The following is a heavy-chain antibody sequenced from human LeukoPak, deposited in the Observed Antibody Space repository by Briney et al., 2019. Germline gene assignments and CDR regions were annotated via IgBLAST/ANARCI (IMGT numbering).Heavy chain of an antibody. CDR3: ASQRSYYGPGVYFDY. CDR2: IYHSGST. CDR1: GYSISSGYY. D-gene: IGHD3-10*01. J-gene: IGHJ4*01. V-gene: IGHV4-38-2*01. Sequence: PSETLSLTCAVSGYSISSGYYWGWIRQPPGKGLEWIGSIYHSGSTYYNPSLKSRVTISVDTSKNQFSLKLSSETAADTAVYYCASQRSYYGPGVYFDYWGQGTLVTVSS.